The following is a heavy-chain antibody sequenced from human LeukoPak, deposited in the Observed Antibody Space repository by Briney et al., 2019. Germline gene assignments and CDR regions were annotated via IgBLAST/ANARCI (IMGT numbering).Heavy chain of an antibody. CDR1: GGSFSGYY. Sequence: ETLSLTCAVYGGSFSGYYWSWVRQAPGKGLEWVSAFSGSGGSTYYADSVKGRCTISRDNSKNTLYLQMNSLRAEDTAVYYCAKSGLTRFDYWGQGTLVTVSS. CDR2: FSGSGGST. CDR3: AKSGLTRFDY. D-gene: IGHD1-14*01. J-gene: IGHJ4*02. V-gene: IGHV3-23*01.